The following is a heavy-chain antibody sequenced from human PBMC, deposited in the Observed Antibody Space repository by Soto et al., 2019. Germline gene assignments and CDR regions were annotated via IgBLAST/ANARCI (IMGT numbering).Heavy chain of an antibody. CDR2: ILPIFGTA. J-gene: IGHJ4*02. Sequence: QVQLVQSGAEVKKPGSSVKVSCKASGGTFSSYAISWVRQAPGQGLEWMGGILPIFGTANYAQKFQGRVTITADESKSPAFIEPNRLRSEDTAVYYCAREDRPPPAPDKYNWNLRWGQGTLVTVSS. CDR1: GGTFSSYA. CDR3: AREDRPPPAPDKYNWNLR. V-gene: IGHV1-69*01. D-gene: IGHD1-20*01.